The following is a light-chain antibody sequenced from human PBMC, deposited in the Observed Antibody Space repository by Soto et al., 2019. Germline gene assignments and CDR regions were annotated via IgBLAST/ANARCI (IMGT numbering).Light chain of an antibody. Sequence: EIVLTQSPAILSLSPGERATFSCRASQSVSRNLDWYQHKPGQTARLLIYDESNRATGIPVRFSGSGSGTDFTLTISSLEPEDFAVYYCQQRSNGLSFGPGTKVDIK. J-gene: IGKJ3*01. CDR3: QQRSNGLS. CDR2: DES. V-gene: IGKV3-11*01. CDR1: QSVSRN.